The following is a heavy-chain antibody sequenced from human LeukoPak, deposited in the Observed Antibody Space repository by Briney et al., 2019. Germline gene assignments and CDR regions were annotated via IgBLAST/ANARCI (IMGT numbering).Heavy chain of an antibody. CDR1: GFTFTRNS. D-gene: IGHD6-6*01. V-gene: IGHV3-48*04. CDR2: IGSSGRSI. CDR3: ARLYSSSSGKAFDI. Sequence: GGSLRLSCAASGFTFTRNSMNWVRQAPGKGLEWVSYIGSSGRSIYYADSVKGRFTISRDNAKNSLYLQMNSLRAEDTAVYYCARLYSSSSGKAFDIWGQGTMVTVST. J-gene: IGHJ3*02.